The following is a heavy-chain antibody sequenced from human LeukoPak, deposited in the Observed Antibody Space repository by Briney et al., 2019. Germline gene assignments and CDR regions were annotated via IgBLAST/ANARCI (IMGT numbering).Heavy chain of an antibody. V-gene: IGHV3-23*01. CDR3: TRGGGYYYYYMDV. D-gene: IGHD3-16*01. CDR2: ISGSGGRT. J-gene: IGHJ6*03. Sequence: PGGSLRLSCAASRFIFSSYAMSWVRQAPGKGLEWVSAISGSGGRTYYADSVKGRFTISRDNSKNTLYLQMNSLRVEDTAVYYCTRGGGYYYYYMDVWGKGTTVTISS. CDR1: RFIFSSYA.